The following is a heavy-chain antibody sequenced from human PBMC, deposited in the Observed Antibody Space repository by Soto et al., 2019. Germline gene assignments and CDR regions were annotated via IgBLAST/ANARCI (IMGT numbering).Heavy chain of an antibody. Sequence: HPGGSLRLSCAASGFTFSSYAMSWVRQAPGKGLEWVSAISGSGGSTYYADSVKGRFTISRDNSKNTLYPQMNSLRAEDTAVYYCANLGYCISTSCPSSYGMDVWGQATTGTVSS. CDR1: GFTFSSYA. CDR3: ANLGYCISTSCPSSYGMDV. V-gene: IGHV3-23*01. D-gene: IGHD2-2*01. J-gene: IGHJ6*02. CDR2: ISGSGGST.